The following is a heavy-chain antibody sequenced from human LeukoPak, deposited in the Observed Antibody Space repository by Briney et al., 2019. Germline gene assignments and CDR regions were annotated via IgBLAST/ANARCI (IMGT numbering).Heavy chain of an antibody. CDR1: GFTFSDYD. J-gene: IGHJ4*02. CDR2: IGTAGDT. CDR3: ARVAKERVGGVYYFDY. V-gene: IGHV3-13*01. D-gene: IGHD1-1*01. Sequence: GGSVRLSCAASGFTFSDYDMHWVRQATGKGLEWVSAIGTAGDTYYTGSVKGRFTISRENAKNSLYLQMNILRAGDTAVYYCARVAKERVGGVYYFDYWGQGTLVTVSS.